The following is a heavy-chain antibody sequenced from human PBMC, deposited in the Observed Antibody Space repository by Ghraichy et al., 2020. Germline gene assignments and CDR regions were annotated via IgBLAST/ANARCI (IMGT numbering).Heavy chain of an antibody. V-gene: IGHV3-48*01. J-gene: IGHJ4*02. CDR2: ITRSSGTI. Sequence: GESLNISCAASGFTFSSYSMIWVRQAPGKGLEWVLYITRSSGTISYADSVKGRFTVSRDNAKNSVYLQMNSLRAEDTAVYYCARLYSSGYYKDYWGQGTLVIVSS. D-gene: IGHD3-22*01. CDR3: ARLYSSGYYKDY. CDR1: GFTFSSYS.